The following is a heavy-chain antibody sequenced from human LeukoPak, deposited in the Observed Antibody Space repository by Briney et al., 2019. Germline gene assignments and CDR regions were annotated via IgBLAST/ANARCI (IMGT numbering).Heavy chain of an antibody. CDR1: GYTLTELS. CDR2: FDPEDGET. Sequence: ASVKVSCKVSGYTLTELSMHWVRQAPGKGLEWMGGFDPEDGETIYAQKFQGRVTMTEDTSTDTAYMELSSLRSEDTAVYYCATSYSTPRNFDYWGQGTLVTVSS. J-gene: IGHJ4*02. CDR3: ATSYSTPRNFDY. V-gene: IGHV1-24*01. D-gene: IGHD6-13*01.